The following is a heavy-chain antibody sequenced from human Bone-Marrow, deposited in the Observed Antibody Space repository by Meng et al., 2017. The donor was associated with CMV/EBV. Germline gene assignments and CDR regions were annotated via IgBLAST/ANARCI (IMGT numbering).Heavy chain of an antibody. V-gene: IGHV4-34*01. CDR3: ARARRGYCSSTSCYTSAGYYYYGMDV. J-gene: IGHJ6*01. D-gene: IGHD2-2*02. CDR2: INHSGST. Sequence: SETLSLTCAVYGGSFSGYYWSWIRQPPGKGLEWIGEINHSGSTNYNPSLKSRVTISVDTSKNQFSLKLSSVTAADTAVYYCARARRGYCSSTSCYTSAGYYYYGMDVWGQGTMVTVSS. CDR1: GGSFSGYY.